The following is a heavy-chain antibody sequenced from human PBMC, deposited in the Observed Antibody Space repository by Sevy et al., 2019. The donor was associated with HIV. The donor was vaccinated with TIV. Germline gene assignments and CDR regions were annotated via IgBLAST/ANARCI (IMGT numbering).Heavy chain of an antibody. V-gene: IGHV1-2*02. Sequence: ASVKVSCKASGYTFTGYYMHWVRQAPGQGLEWMGWINPNSGGTNYAQKFQGRVTMTRDTSISTAYMELSRLRSDDTAVYYCARAAAERIAVAGWGQGTLVTVSS. CDR3: ARAAAERIAVAG. J-gene: IGHJ4*02. CDR2: INPNSGGT. D-gene: IGHD6-19*01. CDR1: GYTFTGYY.